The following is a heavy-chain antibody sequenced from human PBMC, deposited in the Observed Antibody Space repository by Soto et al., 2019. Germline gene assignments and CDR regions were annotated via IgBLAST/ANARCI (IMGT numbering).Heavy chain of an antibody. V-gene: IGHV4-30-4*01. Sequence: PSETLSLTCTVAGGSISGGDYYWSWIRQPPGKGLEWIGYIYYSGSTYYNPSLKSRVTISVDTSKNQFSLKLSSVTAADTAVYYCARTPRRSWYALGILDYWGQGTLVPVS. CDR3: ARTPRRSWYALGILDY. J-gene: IGHJ4*02. CDR2: IYYSGST. D-gene: IGHD6-13*01. CDR1: GGSISGGDYY.